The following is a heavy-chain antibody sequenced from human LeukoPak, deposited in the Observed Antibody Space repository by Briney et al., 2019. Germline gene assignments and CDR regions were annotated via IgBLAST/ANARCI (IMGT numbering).Heavy chain of an antibody. V-gene: IGHV1-18*01. CDR1: GYTFTSYG. CDR3: ARDRGGYYPGYYYYYMDV. D-gene: IGHD1-26*01. CDR2: ISAYNGNT. J-gene: IGHJ6*03. Sequence: ASVKVSCKASGYTFTSYGISWVRQAPGQGLEWMGWISAYNGNTNYAQKLQGRVTMTTDTSTSTAYMELRSLRSDDTAVYYCARDRGGYYPGYYYYYMDVWGKGTTVTISS.